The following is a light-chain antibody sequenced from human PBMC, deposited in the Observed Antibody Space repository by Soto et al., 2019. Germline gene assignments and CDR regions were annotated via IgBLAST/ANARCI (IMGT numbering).Light chain of an antibody. Sequence: DRQMKQSPASLAGSFEDRVTSTRRARQSISRYLNWYQHKPGKGPKLLIYGASTLQSGVPSRFSGSGSGTDFTLTISSLQPEDVATYYCQQSYSTPWTFGQGTKVDIK. J-gene: IGKJ1*01. CDR2: GAS. V-gene: IGKV1-39*01. CDR3: QQSYSTPWT. CDR1: QSISRY.